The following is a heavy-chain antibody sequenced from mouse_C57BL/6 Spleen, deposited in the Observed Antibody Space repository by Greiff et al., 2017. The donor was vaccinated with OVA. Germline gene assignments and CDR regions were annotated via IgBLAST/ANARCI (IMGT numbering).Heavy chain of an antibody. CDR2: IDPSDSGT. CDR1: GYTFTSYW. D-gene: IGHD3-3*01. V-gene: IGHV1-59*01. CDR3: EKGSGPHFDY. Sequence: VQLQQPGAELVRPGASVKLSCKASGYTFTSYWMHWVKQRPGQGLEWIGVIDPSDSGTNYNEKFKGKATLTVDTSSSTAYMQLSSLTSEDSAVYYGEKGSGPHFDYWGQGTTLTVSS. J-gene: IGHJ2*01.